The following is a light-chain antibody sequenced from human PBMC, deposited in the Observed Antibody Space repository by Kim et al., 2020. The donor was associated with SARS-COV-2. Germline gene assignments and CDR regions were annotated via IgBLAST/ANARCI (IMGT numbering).Light chain of an antibody. Sequence: AVGDRVTTMCRASQNISSYFNAYQQKTAKAPNILIYAVSTLQGWVLSTFSGSGCGTDFVLTISSLQHEDFATYFCQQNYSAPAFTFGGGTKVDIK. CDR1: QNISSY. CDR3: QQNYSAPAFT. J-gene: IGKJ4*01. V-gene: IGKV1-39*01. CDR2: AVS.